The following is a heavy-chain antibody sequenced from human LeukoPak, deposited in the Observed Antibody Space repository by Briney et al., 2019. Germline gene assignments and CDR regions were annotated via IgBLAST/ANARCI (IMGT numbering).Heavy chain of an antibody. V-gene: IGHV1-2*06. CDR1: GYTFTGYY. J-gene: IGHJ3*02. Sequence: ASVKVSCKASGYTFTGYYMHWVRQAPGQGLEWMGRINPNSGGRNYAQKFQGRVTMTRDTSISTAYMELSRLRSDDTAVYYCARPESYYGSVHAFDIWGQGTMVTVSS. CDR2: INPNSGGR. D-gene: IGHD3-10*01. CDR3: ARPESYYGSVHAFDI.